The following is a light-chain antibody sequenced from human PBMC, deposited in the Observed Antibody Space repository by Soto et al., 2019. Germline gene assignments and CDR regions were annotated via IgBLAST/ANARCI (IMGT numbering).Light chain of an antibody. CDR2: AAS. CDR1: QSITSY. V-gene: IGKV1-39*01. J-gene: IGKJ1*01. CDR3: QQSYTTPWT. Sequence: DIQMTQSPSSLSASVGDRVTITCRASQSITSYLNWYQQKPGKAPQLLIYAASSLQSGVPSRFSGSESGTDFTLTISSLQPEDFATYFCQQSYTTPWTFGQGTKVDIK.